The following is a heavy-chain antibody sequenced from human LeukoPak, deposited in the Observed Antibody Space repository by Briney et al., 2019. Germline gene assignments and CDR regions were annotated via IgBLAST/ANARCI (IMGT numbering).Heavy chain of an antibody. D-gene: IGHD3-9*01. CDR3: ARGGYFDWLLPFDY. V-gene: IGHV4-59*01. CDR2: IYYSGST. Sequence: PSETLSLTCTVSGGSISSYYWSWIRQPPWKGLEWIGYIYYSGSTNYNPSLKSRVTISVDTSKNQFSLKLSSVTAADTAVYYCARGGYFDWLLPFDYWGQGTLVTVSS. CDR1: GGSISSYY. J-gene: IGHJ4*02.